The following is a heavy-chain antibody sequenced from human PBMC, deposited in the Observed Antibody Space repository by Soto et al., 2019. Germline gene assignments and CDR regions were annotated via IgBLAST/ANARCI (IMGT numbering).Heavy chain of an antibody. Sequence: TSETLSLTCTVSGGSISSYYWSWIRQPPGKGLEWIGYIYYSGSTSCNPSLKSRVTISVDTSKNQFSLKLSSVTAADTAVYYCAREGDDYNLGAFDIWGQGTMVTVSS. V-gene: IGHV4-59*01. CDR3: AREGDDYNLGAFDI. CDR2: IYYSGST. D-gene: IGHD4-4*01. J-gene: IGHJ3*02. CDR1: GGSISSYY.